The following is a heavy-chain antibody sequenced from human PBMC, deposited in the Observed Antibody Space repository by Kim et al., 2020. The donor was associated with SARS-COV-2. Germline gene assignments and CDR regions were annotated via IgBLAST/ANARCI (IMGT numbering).Heavy chain of an antibody. CDR3: ARGLRITIFGVVIIPGAFDI. Sequence: RVTISVETSKNQFSLKLSSVTAADTAVYYCARGLRITIFGVVIIPGAFDIWGQGTMVTVSS. V-gene: IGHV4-59*09. D-gene: IGHD3-3*01. J-gene: IGHJ3*02.